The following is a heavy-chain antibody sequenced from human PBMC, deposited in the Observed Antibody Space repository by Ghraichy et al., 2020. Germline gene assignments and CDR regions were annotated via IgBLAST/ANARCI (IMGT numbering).Heavy chain of an antibody. CDR3: ARGSRVVRFYYYDGMDV. CDR2: ITSSGSFK. Sequence: GGSLRLSCVGSGFTFSGYSMNWVRQSPGKGLEWVSYITSSGSFKSYADSVKGRFTISRDNAQNSLSLQMNSLTDEDTAVYYCARGSRVVRFYYYDGMDVWGRGTTVTVSS. J-gene: IGHJ6*02. D-gene: IGHD4-23*01. V-gene: IGHV3-48*02. CDR1: GFTFSGYS.